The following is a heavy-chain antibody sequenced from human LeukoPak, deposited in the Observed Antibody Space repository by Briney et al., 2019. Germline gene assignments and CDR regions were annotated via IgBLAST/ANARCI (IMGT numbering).Heavy chain of an antibody. CDR1: GYTFTSFG. D-gene: IGHD3-22*01. V-gene: IGHV1-18*01. CDR2: ISGYNGKT. CDR3: AREDDSSGYYFDY. J-gene: IGHJ4*02. Sequence: ATVKVSCKASGYTFTSFGISWVRQAPGQGLEWMGWISGYNGKTNFAQKFQGRVTMTTDTSTSTAYMELRRLRSDDTAVYYCAREDDSSGYYFDYWGQGTLVTVSS.